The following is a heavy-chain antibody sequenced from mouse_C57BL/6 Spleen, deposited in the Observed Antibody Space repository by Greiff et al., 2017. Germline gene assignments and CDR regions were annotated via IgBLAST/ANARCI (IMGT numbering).Heavy chain of an antibody. Sequence: QVQLQQSGPELVKPGASVKISCKASGYAFSSSWMNWVKQRPGKGLEWIGRSYPGDGDTNYNGKFKGKATLTADKSSSTAYMQLSSLTSEDSAVYFCARRGYGSSRDYWGQGTTLTVSS. CDR2: SYPGDGDT. D-gene: IGHD1-1*01. CDR1: GYAFSSSW. J-gene: IGHJ2*01. CDR3: ARRGYGSSRDY. V-gene: IGHV1-82*01.